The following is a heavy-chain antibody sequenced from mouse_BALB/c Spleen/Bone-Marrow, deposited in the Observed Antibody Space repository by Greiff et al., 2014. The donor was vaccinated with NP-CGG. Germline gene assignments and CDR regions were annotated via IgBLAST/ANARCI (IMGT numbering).Heavy chain of an antibody. CDR3: ARYWDTY. Sequence: VQLQQSGPELAKPGASVQMSCKASGHTFTTYWMHWVKQRPGQGLEWIGYIDPRTGYTEYNQKFKDKATLTVDKSSNTAYMQLRSLTSEDSAVYYCARYWDTYWGQGTQVTVSA. CDR1: GHTFTTYW. V-gene: IGHV1-7*01. CDR2: IDPRTGYT. J-gene: IGHJ3*01. D-gene: IGHD4-1*01.